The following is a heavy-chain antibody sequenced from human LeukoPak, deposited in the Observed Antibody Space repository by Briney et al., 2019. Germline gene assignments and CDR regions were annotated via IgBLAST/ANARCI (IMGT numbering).Heavy chain of an antibody. Sequence: GGSLRLSCAASGSTFSSYAMSWVRQAPGKGLEWVSALWGNNKNIYYADSVKGRFTISRDNSGNMVYLQMSDLRVEDTAVYYCAKDLKPDSGYDVDHWGQGTLVTVSS. CDR1: GSTFSSYA. CDR3: AKDLKPDSGYDVDH. V-gene: IGHV3-23*01. D-gene: IGHD5-12*01. CDR2: LWGNNKNI. J-gene: IGHJ4*02.